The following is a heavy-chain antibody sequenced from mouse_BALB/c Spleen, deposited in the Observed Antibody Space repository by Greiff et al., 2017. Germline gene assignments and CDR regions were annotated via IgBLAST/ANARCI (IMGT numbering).Heavy chain of an antibody. CDR2: IRNKANGYTT. J-gene: IGHJ4*01. D-gene: IGHD2-4*01. CDR1: GFTFTDYY. V-gene: IGHV7-3*02. CDR3: ARDIGDYDGYAMDY. Sequence: EVMLVESGGGLVQPGDSLRLSCATSGFTFTDYYMSWVRQPPGKALEWLGFIRNKANGYTTEYSASVKGRFTISRDNSQSILYLQMNTLRAEDSATYYCARDIGDYDGYAMDYWGQGTSVTVSS.